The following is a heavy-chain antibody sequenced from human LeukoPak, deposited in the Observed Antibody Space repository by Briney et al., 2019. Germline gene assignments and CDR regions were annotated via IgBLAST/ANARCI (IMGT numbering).Heavy chain of an antibody. CDR1: GGSISIISSSTYY. J-gene: IGHJ4*02. CDR2: LYYGENS. V-gene: IGHV4-39*01. D-gene: IGHD6-25*01. Sequence: SETLSLTCTVSGGSISIISSSTYYWGWIRQAPGKGLEWIGSLYYGENSPYNPSLKSRATLSVDTSNNQFSLKLTSVTAADAAVYFCARQLPTAAADTRGYFDYWGQGTVVTVSS. CDR3: ARQLPTAAADTRGYFDY.